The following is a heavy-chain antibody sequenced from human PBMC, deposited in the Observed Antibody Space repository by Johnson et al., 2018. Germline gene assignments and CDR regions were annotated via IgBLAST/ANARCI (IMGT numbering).Heavy chain of an antibody. D-gene: IGHD2-2*02. CDR2: INSDGSST. CDR3: AKDLESIVIVPAAIPTRALEYFQH. CDR1: GFTFSSYW. J-gene: IGHJ1*01. Sequence: EVQLVETGGGLVQPGGSLRLSCTASGFTFSSYWMHWVRQAPGKGLVWVSRINSDGSSTSYADSVKGRFTISRDNSKTPLYLQMNSLGAEDTAVYYCAKDLESIVIVPAAIPTRALEYFQHWGQGTLVTVSS. V-gene: IGHV3-74*01.